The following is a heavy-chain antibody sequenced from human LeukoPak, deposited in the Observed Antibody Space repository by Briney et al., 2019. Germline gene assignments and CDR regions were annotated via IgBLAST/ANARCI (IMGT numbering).Heavy chain of an antibody. J-gene: IGHJ4*02. CDR2: ISGSGGTT. V-gene: IGHV3-23*01. CDR3: AKGYDFWSGYYSSYFDY. CDR1: GFTFSSYA. D-gene: IGHD3-3*01. Sequence: GGSLGLSCAASGFTFSSYAMSWVRQAPGKGLEWVSAISGSGGTTYYADSVKGRFTISRDNSKNTLYLQMNSLRAEDTAVYYCAKGYDFWSGYYSSYFDYWGQGTLVTVSS.